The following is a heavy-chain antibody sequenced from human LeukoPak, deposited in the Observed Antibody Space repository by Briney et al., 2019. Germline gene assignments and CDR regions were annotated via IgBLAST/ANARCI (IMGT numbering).Heavy chain of an antibody. J-gene: IGHJ4*02. Sequence: SETLSLTCAVYGESFSGYYWSWIRQPPGKGLEWIGETNDSGSTNYNPSLKSRVTISVDTPKNQFSLKLTSVTAADTAIYYCARETAAAGSFIAINDYWGQGTLVTVSS. CDR3: ARETAAAGSFIAINDY. CDR1: GESFSGYY. V-gene: IGHV4-34*01. D-gene: IGHD6-13*01. CDR2: TNDSGST.